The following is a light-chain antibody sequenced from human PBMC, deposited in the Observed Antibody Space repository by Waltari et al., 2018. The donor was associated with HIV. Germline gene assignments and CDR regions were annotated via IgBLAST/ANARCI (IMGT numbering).Light chain of an antibody. V-gene: IGKV3-20*01. J-gene: IGKJ1*01. Sequence: EIVLTQSPGTLSLSPGERATLSCRASQTVDSASIAWYQQRPGQAPRLLVYSASSRAAGIPDRFSGSGSGADFTLSIRRLEPEDFAVYYCQYYRASSGTFGQGTKVEIQ. CDR3: QYYRASSGT. CDR1: QTVDSAS. CDR2: SAS.